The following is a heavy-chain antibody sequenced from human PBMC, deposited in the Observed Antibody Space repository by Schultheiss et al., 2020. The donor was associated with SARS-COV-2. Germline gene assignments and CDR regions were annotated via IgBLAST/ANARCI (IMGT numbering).Heavy chain of an antibody. CDR2: IWYDGNNK. Sequence: GGSLRLSCAASGFTFSNYGMHWVRQAPGKGLEWVAVIWYDGNNKYYADSVKGRFTISRDNAKNSLYLQMSSLRAEDTAVYYCARGVAGFGSRHCFDYWGQGTLVTVSS. CDR3: ARGVAGFGSRHCFDY. J-gene: IGHJ4*02. V-gene: IGHV3-33*01. D-gene: IGHD3-10*01. CDR1: GFTFSNYG.